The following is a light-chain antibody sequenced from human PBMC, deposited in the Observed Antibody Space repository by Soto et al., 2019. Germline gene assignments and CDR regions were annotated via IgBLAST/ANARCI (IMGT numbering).Light chain of an antibody. V-gene: IGKV1-39*01. CDR2: AAS. CDR1: QSISNY. Sequence: DIQMTQSPSSLSASVGDRVTITCRASQSISNYLNWYQQKPGKAPKLLIYAASSMQSGVPSRFSGSGSETNCTLTIICLPPDHSATYCCQRSFRPRWSFGQGTKREV. J-gene: IGKJ1*01. CDR3: QRSFRPRWS.